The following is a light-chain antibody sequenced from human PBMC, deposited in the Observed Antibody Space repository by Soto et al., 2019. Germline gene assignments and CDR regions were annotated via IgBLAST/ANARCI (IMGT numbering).Light chain of an antibody. V-gene: IGLV2-14*01. CDR2: EVS. J-gene: IGLJ1*01. CDR1: SSDVGNYNY. Sequence: QSALTQPASVSGSPGQSITISCTGTSSDVGNYNYVSWYQQHPGKATKLMIYEVSNRPSGVSYRFSGSKSGNTASLTISGLQAEDEADYYCTSYTSYSTYVFGTGTKLTVL. CDR3: TSYTSYSTYV.